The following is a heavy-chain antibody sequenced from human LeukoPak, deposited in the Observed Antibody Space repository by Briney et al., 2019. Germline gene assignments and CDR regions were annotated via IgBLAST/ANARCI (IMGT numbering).Heavy chain of an antibody. J-gene: IGHJ4*02. Sequence: GRSLRLSCAASGFTFDDYAMHWVRQAPGKGLEWVSGISWNSGSIGYADSVKGRFTISRDNSKNTLYLQMNSLRAEDTAVYYCAKGFRGRTMVRGVLFDYWGQGTLVTVSS. V-gene: IGHV3-9*01. CDR2: ISWNSGSI. CDR3: AKGFRGRTMVRGVLFDY. D-gene: IGHD3-10*01. CDR1: GFTFDDYA.